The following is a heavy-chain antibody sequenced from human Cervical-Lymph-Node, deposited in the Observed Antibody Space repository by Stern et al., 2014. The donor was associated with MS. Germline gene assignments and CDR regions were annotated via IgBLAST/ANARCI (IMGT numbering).Heavy chain of an antibody. D-gene: IGHD2/OR15-2a*01. J-gene: IGHJ6*02. Sequence: QVQLQESGPGLVQPSATLSLTCTVSGGSVSNTSYFWGWIRQPPGKGLEWIGSLHYRGRRNFNPSLKSRVTISVDTSKNQFSLKVTSVTAADSAMYYCAKSFYRDHSPFYYGMDVWGQGTTVTVSS. V-gene: IGHV4-39*01. CDR2: LHYRGRR. CDR1: GGSVSNTSYF. CDR3: AKSFYRDHSPFYYGMDV.